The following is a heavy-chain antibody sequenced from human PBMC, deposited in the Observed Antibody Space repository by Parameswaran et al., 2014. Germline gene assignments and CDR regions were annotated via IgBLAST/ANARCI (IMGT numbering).Heavy chain of an antibody. V-gene: IGHV3-11*06. D-gene: IGHD6-19*01. J-gene: IGHJ4*02. CDR3: ARVQWLAKPIFDY. Sequence: RWIRQPPGKGLEWVSYISSSSSYTNYADSVKGRFTISRDNAKNSLYLQMNSLRAEDTAVYYCARVQWLAKPIFDYWGQGTLVTVSS. CDR2: ISSSSSYT.